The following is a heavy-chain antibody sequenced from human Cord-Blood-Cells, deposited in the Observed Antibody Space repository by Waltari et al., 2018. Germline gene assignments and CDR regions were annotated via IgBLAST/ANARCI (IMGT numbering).Heavy chain of an antibody. CDR1: GFSPSTHGVG. D-gene: IGHD3-16*02. CDR2: IYWDDDK. J-gene: IGHJ4*02. V-gene: IGHV2-5*02. CDR3: AHILIGLGELSRGFDY. Sequence: QIPFEEAGPSLGKPPPAPTPTCTFSGFSPSTHGVGVGWIPQPPGKALEWLALIYWDDDKGYSPSLKSRLTITKDNSKNQVVLTMTNMDPVDTATYYCAHILIGLGELSRGFDYWGQGTLVTVSS.